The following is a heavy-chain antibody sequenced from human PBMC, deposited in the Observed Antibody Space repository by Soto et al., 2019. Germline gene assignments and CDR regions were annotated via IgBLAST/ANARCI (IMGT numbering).Heavy chain of an antibody. J-gene: IGHJ4*02. D-gene: IGHD3-22*01. V-gene: IGHV4-30-4*01. CDR2: IYYSGST. CDR1: GGTISSGDYY. Sequence: TLSLTSTVSGGTISSGDYYWSWIHKPPGKGLEWIGYIYYSGSTYYNPSLKSRVTISVDTSKNQFSLKLSSVTAADTAVYYCARHTYYYDSSGYYYAYFDYWGQGTLVTVSS. CDR3: ARHTYYYDSSGYYYAYFDY.